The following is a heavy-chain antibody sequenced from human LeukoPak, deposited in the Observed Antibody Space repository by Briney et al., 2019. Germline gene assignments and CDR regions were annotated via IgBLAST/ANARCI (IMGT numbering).Heavy chain of an antibody. V-gene: IGHV3-66*01. CDR3: VGDRSASSDYYALGY. J-gene: IGHJ4*02. CDR1: GFTVSSKY. CDR2: IYSGGDT. Sequence: GGSLRLSCAASGFTVSSKYMTWVRQAPGKGLEWLSAIYSGGDTYYADSVRGRFTISRDNSKNMVYLQMRSLRAEDTAVYYRVGDRSASSDYYALGYWGQGTLVTVSS. D-gene: IGHD3-22*01.